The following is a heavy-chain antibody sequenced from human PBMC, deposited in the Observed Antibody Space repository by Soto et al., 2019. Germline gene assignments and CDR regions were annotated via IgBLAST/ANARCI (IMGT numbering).Heavy chain of an antibody. CDR3: ATDYYGSGSYFNSNYYYYYMDV. CDR1: GYTLTELS. D-gene: IGHD3-10*01. J-gene: IGHJ6*03. Sequence: ASVKVSCKVSGYTLTELSMNWMRQAPGKGIEWMGGFDPEDGETIYAQKFQGRVTMTEDTSTDTAYMELSSLRSEDTAVYYCATDYYGSGSYFNSNYYYYYMDVWGKGTTVTVSS. V-gene: IGHV1-24*01. CDR2: FDPEDGET.